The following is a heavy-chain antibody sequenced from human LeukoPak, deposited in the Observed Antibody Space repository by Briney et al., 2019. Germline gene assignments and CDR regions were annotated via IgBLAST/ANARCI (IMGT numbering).Heavy chain of an antibody. J-gene: IGHJ4*02. V-gene: IGHV3-33*06. CDR2: IWYDGSNK. CDR3: AKEKYGYSSGWYSAFDY. CDR1: GFTFSSYG. D-gene: IGHD6-19*01. Sequence: GGSLRLSCAASGFTFSSYGMHWVRQAPGKGLEWVAVIWYDGSNKYYADSVKGRFTTSRDNSKNTLYLQMNSLRAEDTAVYYCAKEKYGYSSGWYSAFDYWGQGTLVTVSS.